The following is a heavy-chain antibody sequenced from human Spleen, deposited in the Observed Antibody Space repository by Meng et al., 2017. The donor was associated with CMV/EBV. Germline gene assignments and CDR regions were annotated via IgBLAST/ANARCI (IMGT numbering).Heavy chain of an antibody. CDR3: ARDNNWGPDY. Sequence: ASVKVSCKASGYTFTGYYMHWVRQAAGQGLEWMGWIHPHRGDTNYAQQFQGRVTLTRDTSINTGYMELTRLTSDDTAVYYCARDNNWGPDYWGQGTLVTVSS. CDR2: IHPHRGDT. J-gene: IGHJ4*02. V-gene: IGHV1-2*02. CDR1: GYTFTGYY. D-gene: IGHD7-27*01.